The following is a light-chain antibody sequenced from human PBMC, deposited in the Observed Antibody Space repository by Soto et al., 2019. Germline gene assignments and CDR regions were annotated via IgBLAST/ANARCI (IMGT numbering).Light chain of an antibody. CDR2: AVS. V-gene: IGLV2-14*03. CDR3: SSYTSSSTV. Sequence: QSALTQPASVSGSPGQSITISCTGTSSDVGGYNYVSWYQQHPGKAPKLMIYAVSNRPSGVSNRFSGSKSGNTASLTISGIQAEDEADYYCSSYTSSSTVFGGGNKLTVL. J-gene: IGLJ2*01. CDR1: SSDVGGYNY.